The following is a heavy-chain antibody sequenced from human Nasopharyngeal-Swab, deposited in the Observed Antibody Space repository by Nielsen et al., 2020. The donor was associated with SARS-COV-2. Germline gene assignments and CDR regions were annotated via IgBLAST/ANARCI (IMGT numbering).Heavy chain of an antibody. V-gene: IGHV3-21*01. CDR2: ISSSSSYI. Sequence: GGSLRLSCAASGFTFSSYSMNWVRQAPGKGLEWVSSISSSSSYIYYADSVKGRFTISRDNAKSSLYLQMNSLRAEDTAVYYCARDKGIQYCSSTSCYESMIDYYGMDVWGQGTTVTVSS. CDR1: GFTFSSYS. J-gene: IGHJ6*02. CDR3: ARDKGIQYCSSTSCYESMIDYYGMDV. D-gene: IGHD2-2*01.